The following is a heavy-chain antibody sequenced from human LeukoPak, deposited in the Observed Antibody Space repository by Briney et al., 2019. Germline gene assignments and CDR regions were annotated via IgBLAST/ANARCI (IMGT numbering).Heavy chain of an antibody. Sequence: GGSLRLPCAAPGFNFNNFAMSWVRQAPGKGLEWLSAMTGPADTTYYAESVKGRFTISRDYSKSMVFLQMNSLRVEDTAIYYFAKGAESVQWGQGTLVTVSS. V-gene: IGHV3-23*01. CDR3: AKGAESVQ. CDR1: GFNFNNFA. D-gene: IGHD5/OR15-5a*01. J-gene: IGHJ4*02. CDR2: MTGPADTT.